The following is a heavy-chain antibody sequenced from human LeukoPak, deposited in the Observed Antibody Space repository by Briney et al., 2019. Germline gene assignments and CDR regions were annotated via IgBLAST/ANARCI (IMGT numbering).Heavy chain of an antibody. CDR1: GGTFSSYA. D-gene: IGHD3-16*02. J-gene: IGHJ4*02. CDR3: ASVGGVIVTFDY. V-gene: IGHV1-69*04. CDR2: IIPILGIA. Sequence: ASVKVSRKASGGTFSSYAISWVRQAPGQGLEWMGRIIPILGIANYAQKFQGRVTIAADKSTSTAYMELSSLRSEDTAVYYCASVGGVIVTFDYWGQGTLVTVSS.